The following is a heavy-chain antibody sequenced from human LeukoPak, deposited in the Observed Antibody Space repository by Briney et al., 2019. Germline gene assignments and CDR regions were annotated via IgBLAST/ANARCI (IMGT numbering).Heavy chain of an antibody. J-gene: IGHJ6*02. V-gene: IGHV4-59*01. CDR1: GGPISGYY. CDR2: IYDSGST. D-gene: IGHD5-18*01. CDR3: ARGWDTGYGYYGMDV. Sequence: SETLSFTCTVSGGPISGYYLSWIRQSPGKGLEWIGYIYDSGSTNYNPSLRSRVVMAVDTSKTQVSLKVRSVTAADTAVYYCARGWDTGYGYYGMDVWGQGTTVTVSS.